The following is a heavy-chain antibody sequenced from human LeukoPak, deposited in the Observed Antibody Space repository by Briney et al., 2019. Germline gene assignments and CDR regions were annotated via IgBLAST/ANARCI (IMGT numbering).Heavy chain of an antibody. CDR1: AFSFCSHW. D-gene: IGHD6-19*01. CDR2: INSGGSST. V-gene: IGHV3-74*01. J-gene: IGHJ4*02. CDR3: ARDRYSSAWYEE. Sequence: QPGGSLRHTCTASAFSFCSHWMHCVRQAPGEGLVWVSHINSGGSSTSYADSVKGRFTISRDNAKNTLYLQMNSLRAEDTAVYYCARDRYSSAWYEEWGQGTLVTVSS.